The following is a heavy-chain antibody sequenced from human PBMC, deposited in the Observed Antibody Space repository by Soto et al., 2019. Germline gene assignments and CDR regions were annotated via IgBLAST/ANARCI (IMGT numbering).Heavy chain of an antibody. CDR2: ISPKSGGT. J-gene: IGHJ4*02. CDR1: GYTFTGYY. CDR3: GSGRSGELVVFY. Sequence: QVQLVQSGAEVKESGASVKVSCKASGYTFTGYYIHWVRQAPGQGLEWVGEISPKSGGTRYAQKFQGRVTMTNDTSITTVYMELSNLSPDDTAVYYCGSGRSGELVVFYWGQGTLVTVHS. V-gene: IGHV1-2*02. D-gene: IGHD1-7*01.